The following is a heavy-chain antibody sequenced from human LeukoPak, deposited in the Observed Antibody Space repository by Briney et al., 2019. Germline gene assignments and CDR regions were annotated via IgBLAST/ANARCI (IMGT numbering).Heavy chain of an antibody. Sequence: ASVKVSCKVSGYTLTELSMHWVRQAPGKGLEWMGGFDPEDGETIYAQKFQGRVTMTEDTSTDTAYMELSSLRSEDTAVYYCATDRFVVVAATRWYYFDYWGQGTLVTVSS. V-gene: IGHV1-24*01. CDR2: FDPEDGET. CDR1: GYTLTELS. J-gene: IGHJ4*02. D-gene: IGHD2-15*01. CDR3: ATDRFVVVAATRWYYFDY.